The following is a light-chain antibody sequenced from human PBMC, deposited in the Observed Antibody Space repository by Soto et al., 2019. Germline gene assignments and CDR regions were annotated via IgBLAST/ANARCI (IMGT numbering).Light chain of an antibody. V-gene: IGKV1-5*01. CDR1: QSISSW. CDR3: QQYNSYRWT. J-gene: IGKJ1*01. CDR2: DAS. Sequence: DIQMTQPPSTLSASVGDRVTITCRASQSISSWLAWYQQKPGKATKLLIYDASSLESGVPSRFSGSGAGTEFTLTISSLQPDDFATYYCQQYNSYRWTFGQGTKVDIK.